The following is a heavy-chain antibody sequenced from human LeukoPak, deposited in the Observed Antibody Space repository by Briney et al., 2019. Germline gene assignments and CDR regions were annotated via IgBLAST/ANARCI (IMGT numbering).Heavy chain of an antibody. CDR1: GFTFSSYG. D-gene: IGHD2-15*01. Sequence: GGSLRLSCAASGFTFSSYGMHWVRQAPGKGLEWVAVISYDGSNKYYADSVKGRFTISRDNSKNTLYLQMNSLRAEDTAVYYCANGGRAANGAFDIWGQGTVVTVSS. CDR3: ANGGRAANGAFDI. J-gene: IGHJ3*02. V-gene: IGHV3-30*18. CDR2: ISYDGSNK.